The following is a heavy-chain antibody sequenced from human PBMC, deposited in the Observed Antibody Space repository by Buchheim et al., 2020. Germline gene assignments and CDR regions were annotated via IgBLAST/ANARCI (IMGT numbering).Heavy chain of an antibody. CDR2: IDPSDSYT. CDR1: GYSFTSYW. V-gene: IGHV5-10-1*03. CDR3: ASNIAVAGYYYYYGMDV. J-gene: IGHJ6*02. Sequence: EVQLVQSGAEVKKPGESLRISCKGSGYSFTSYWISWVRQMPGKGLEWMGRIDPSDSYTNYSPSFQGHVTISADKSISTAYPQWSSLKASDTAMYYCASNIAVAGYYYYYGMDVWGQGTT. D-gene: IGHD6-19*01.